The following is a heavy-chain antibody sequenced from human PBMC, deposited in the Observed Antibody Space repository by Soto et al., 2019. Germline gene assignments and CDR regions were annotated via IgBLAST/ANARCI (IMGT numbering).Heavy chain of an antibody. D-gene: IGHD2-15*01. J-gene: IGHJ3*02. V-gene: IGHV1-2*04. CDR2: INPNSGGT. CDR3: ARRMRPRYCSGGSCDSYDAFDI. Sequence: QVQLVQSGAEVKKPGASVKVSCKASGYTFTGYYMHWVRQAPGQGLEWMGWINPNSGGTNYAQKFQGWVTMTRDTSISTAYMELSRLRSDDTAVYYCARRMRPRYCSGGSCDSYDAFDIWGQGTMVTVSS. CDR1: GYTFTGYY.